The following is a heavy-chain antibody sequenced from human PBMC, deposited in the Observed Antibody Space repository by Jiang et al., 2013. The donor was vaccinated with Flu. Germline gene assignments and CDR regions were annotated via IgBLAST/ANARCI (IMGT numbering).Heavy chain of an antibody. CDR3: ARDIRFLEWLLYDY. D-gene: IGHD3-3*01. CDR1: GFTFSSYW. J-gene: IGHJ4*02. CDR2: IKQDGSEK. V-gene: IGHV3-7*01. Sequence: ASGFTFSSYWMSWVRQAPGKGLEWVANIKQDGSEKYYVDSVKGRFTISRDNAKNSLYLQMNSLRAEDTAVYYCARDIRFLEWLLYDYWGQGTLVTVSS.